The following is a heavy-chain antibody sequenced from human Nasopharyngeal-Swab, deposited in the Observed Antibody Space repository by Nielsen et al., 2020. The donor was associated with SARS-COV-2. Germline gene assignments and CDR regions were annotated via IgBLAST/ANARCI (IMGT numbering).Heavy chain of an antibody. CDR3: ARDYYDNYDSDY. Sequence: SVKVSCKPSGYTFTDYYIHWVRQVPGQGPEWVGCINPDSGDTKYAQKFQGRVTVTRDTSRSTAYIQLSRLRSDDTAVYYCARDYYDNYDSDYWGQGTLVTVSS. D-gene: IGHD3-22*01. CDR2: INPDSGDT. V-gene: IGHV1-2*02. CDR1: GYTFTDYY. J-gene: IGHJ4*02.